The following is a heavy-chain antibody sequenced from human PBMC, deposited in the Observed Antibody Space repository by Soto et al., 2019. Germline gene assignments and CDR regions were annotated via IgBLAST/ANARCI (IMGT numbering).Heavy chain of an antibody. Sequence: ASVKVSCKASGYTFTSYGISWVRQAPGQGLEWKGRISAYNGNTNYAQKLQGRVTMTTDTSTSTAYMELRSLRSDDTAVYYCARDEGARSGSSGWPDYYYYGMDVWGQGTTVTVSS. CDR3: ARDEGARSGSSGWPDYYYYGMDV. J-gene: IGHJ6*02. D-gene: IGHD6-19*01. V-gene: IGHV1-18*01. CDR2: ISAYNGNT. CDR1: GYTFTSYG.